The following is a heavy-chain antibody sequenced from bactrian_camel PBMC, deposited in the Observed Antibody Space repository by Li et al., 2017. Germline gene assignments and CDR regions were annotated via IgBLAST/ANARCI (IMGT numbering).Heavy chain of an antibody. CDR3: AATDYGCAAGYGRLHMGPRWYTY. CDR2: LGSDGTT. CDR1: GYTYTSLR. D-gene: IGHD3*01. J-gene: IGHJ4*01. V-gene: IGHV3S67*01. Sequence: VQLVESGGGSAQTGGALRLSCAASGYTYTSLRMAWFRQAPGKEREGVAYLGSDGTTIYADSVKGRFTVSRDNAKNTLHLQMNSLKPEDTAMYYCAATDYGCAAGYGRLHMGPRWYTYWGQGTQVTVS.